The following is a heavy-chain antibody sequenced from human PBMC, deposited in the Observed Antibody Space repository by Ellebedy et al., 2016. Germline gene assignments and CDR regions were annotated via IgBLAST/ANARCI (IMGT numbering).Heavy chain of an antibody. CDR2: ISSNGGST. CDR3: AKDRDDAGDFVFDS. CDR1: GFTFSTYA. Sequence: GESLKISXSASGFTFSTYAMHWVRQAPGKGLECVSAISSNGGSTYYADSVKGRFTISRDNSKNTLYLQMSSLRAEDTAVYYCAKDRDDAGDFVFDSWGQGTLVTVSS. J-gene: IGHJ4*02. V-gene: IGHV3-64D*06. D-gene: IGHD4-17*01.